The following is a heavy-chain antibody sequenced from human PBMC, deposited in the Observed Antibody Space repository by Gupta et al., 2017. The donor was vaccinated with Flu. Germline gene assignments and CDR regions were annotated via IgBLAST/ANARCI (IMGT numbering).Heavy chain of an antibody. CDR3: ASGSYAPTFN. J-gene: IGHJ4*02. CDR1: GESFSGYY. V-gene: IGHV4-34*01. Sequence: QVQLQQWGAGLLKPSETLSLTCAVYGESFSGYYWSWIRQPPGKGLEWIGEVSNSGSTNDNPSLKSRVTISVDRSKNQFSLKLNSVTAADTAVYDGASGSYAPTFNWGQGTLVTVSS. D-gene: IGHD2-2*01. CDR2: VSNSGST.